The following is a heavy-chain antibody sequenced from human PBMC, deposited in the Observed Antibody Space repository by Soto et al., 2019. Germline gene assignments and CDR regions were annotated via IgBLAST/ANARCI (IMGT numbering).Heavy chain of an antibody. Sequence: PSETLSLTCTVSGGSISSYYWSWIRQPPGKGLEWIGYIYYSGSTNYNPSLKSRVTISVDTSKNQFSLKLSSVTAADTAVYYCAREGGRRSWFDPWGQGTLVTVS. CDR3: AREGGRRSWFDP. CDR1: GGSISSYY. D-gene: IGHD1-26*01. V-gene: IGHV4-59*01. CDR2: IYYSGST. J-gene: IGHJ5*02.